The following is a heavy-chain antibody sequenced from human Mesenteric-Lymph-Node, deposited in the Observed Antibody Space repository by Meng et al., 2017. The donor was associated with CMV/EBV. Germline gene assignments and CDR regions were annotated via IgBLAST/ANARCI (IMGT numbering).Heavy chain of an antibody. Sequence: ASVKVSCKASGYTFTGYYLNWVRQAPGQGLEWMGWINPDSGGTEYVQKFRGRVTMTWDTSIETAYLDLSSLTSEDTAFYYCARGGDGNGDYATPFDYWGQGTLVTVSS. J-gene: IGHJ4*02. CDR3: ARGGDGNGDYATPFDY. CDR2: INPDSGGT. CDR1: GYTFTGYY. D-gene: IGHD4-17*01. V-gene: IGHV1-2*02.